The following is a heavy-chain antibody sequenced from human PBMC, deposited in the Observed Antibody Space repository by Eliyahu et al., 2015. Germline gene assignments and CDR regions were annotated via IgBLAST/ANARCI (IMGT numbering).Heavy chain of an antibody. J-gene: IGHJ6*03. CDR2: ISSSSSYI. Sequence: EVQLVESGGGLVXPGGSLRLXCAASGFPFSXXXMXWVRQAPGKGLEWVSSISSSSSYIYYADSVKGRFTISRDNAKNSLYLQMNSLRAEDTAVYYCARGYSGYDLYSSGYYYYMDVWGKGTTVTVSS. V-gene: IGHV3-21*01. CDR3: ARGYSGYDLYSSGYYYYMDV. CDR1: GFPFSXXX. D-gene: IGHD5-12*01.